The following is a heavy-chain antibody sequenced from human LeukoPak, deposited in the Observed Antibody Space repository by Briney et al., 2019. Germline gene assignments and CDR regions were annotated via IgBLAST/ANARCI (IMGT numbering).Heavy chain of an antibody. CDR2: MHPNNGDT. D-gene: IGHD2-2*01. CDR1: GYTFTSYN. J-gene: IGHJ6*03. CDR3: ARELIVLEPAARRYNYYMDV. Sequence: GASVKVSCKASGYTFTSYNINWVRQAPGQGLEWMAWMHPNNGDTGYAQKFQHRVTVTSNTSISTAYMELRSLTSEDTAVYYCARELIVLEPAARRYNYYMDVWGIGTTVSVSS. V-gene: IGHV1-8*03.